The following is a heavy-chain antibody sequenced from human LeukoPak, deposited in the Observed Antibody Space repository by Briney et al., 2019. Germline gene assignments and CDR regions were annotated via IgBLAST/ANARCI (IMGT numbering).Heavy chain of an antibody. CDR3: VRQIERDGYDY. Sequence: SETLSLTCTVSGGSISSYYWSWIRQPAGKGLEWIGSMYYSGNTYYNPSLKSRVTMSADTSKKQFSLNLSSVTAADTAVYYCVRQIERDGYDYWGQGTLVTVSS. J-gene: IGHJ4*02. D-gene: IGHD5-24*01. V-gene: IGHV4-59*04. CDR1: GGSISSYY. CDR2: MYYSGNT.